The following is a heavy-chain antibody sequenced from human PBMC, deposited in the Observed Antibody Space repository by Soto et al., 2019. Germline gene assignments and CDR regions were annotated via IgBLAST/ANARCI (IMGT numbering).Heavy chain of an antibody. Sequence: VKVSCKASGDTFTTYDINWVRQATGHGLEWMGWINPNSGNIGYAQRFQGRVTMTRDTAIRTAYMEVSSPRSDDTAVYYCARGRASGSYYLLEYWGQGTLVTVSS. CDR3: ARGRASGSYYLLEY. D-gene: IGHD3-10*01. CDR1: GDTFTTYD. V-gene: IGHV1-8*01. CDR2: INPNSGNI. J-gene: IGHJ4*02.